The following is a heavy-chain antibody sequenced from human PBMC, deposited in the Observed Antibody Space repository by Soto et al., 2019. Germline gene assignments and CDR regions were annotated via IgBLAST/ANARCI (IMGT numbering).Heavy chain of an antibody. D-gene: IGHD2-2*01. CDR2: ISSSGSTI. Sequence: GGSLRLSCAASGFTFSSYEMNWVRQAPGKGLEWVSYISSSGSTIYYADSVKGRFIISRDNAKNSLYLQMNSLRAEDTAVYYCAREGSSTSCYDYWGQGTLVTVSS. CDR1: GFTFSSYE. CDR3: AREGSSTSCYDY. V-gene: IGHV3-48*03. J-gene: IGHJ4*02.